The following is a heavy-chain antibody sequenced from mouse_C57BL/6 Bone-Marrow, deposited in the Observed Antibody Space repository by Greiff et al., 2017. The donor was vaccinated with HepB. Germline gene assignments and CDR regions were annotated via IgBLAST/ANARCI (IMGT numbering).Heavy chain of an antibody. CDR1: GFNIKDDY. D-gene: IGHD1-1*01. CDR2: IDPENGDT. CDR3: TGFYYGSMWFAY. Sequence: LVESGAELVRPGASVKLSCTASGFNIKDDYMHWVKQRPEQGLEWIGWIDPENGDTEYASKFQGKATITADTSSNTAYLQLSSLTSEDTAVYYCTGFYYGSMWFAYWGQGTLVTVSA. V-gene: IGHV14-4*01. J-gene: IGHJ3*01.